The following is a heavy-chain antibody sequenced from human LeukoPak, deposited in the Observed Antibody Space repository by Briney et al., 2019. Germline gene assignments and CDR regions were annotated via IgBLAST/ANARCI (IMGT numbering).Heavy chain of an antibody. CDR2: ICGSGGST. CDR1: GFTFTSYA. D-gene: IGHD3-9*01. CDR3: AKVNAHYDILSGYHGIRLDY. J-gene: IGHJ4*02. Sequence: GGSLRLSCAASGFTFTSYAMSWVRQAPGKGLEWVSDICGSGGSTYYAYSLQGRFTIYRDNSKNTLNLQMNCMRAEDTAKYYCAKVNAHYDILSGYHGIRLDYWGQGTLVTVSS. V-gene: IGHV3-23*01.